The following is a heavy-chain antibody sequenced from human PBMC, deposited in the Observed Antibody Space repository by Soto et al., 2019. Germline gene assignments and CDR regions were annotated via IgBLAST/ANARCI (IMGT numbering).Heavy chain of an antibody. D-gene: IGHD3-3*01. CDR3: ARGPILRFLEWFSNDY. Sequence: QVQLVQSGAEVKKPGSSVQVSCKASGYTFDTYAIHWVRQAPGQSLEWMGWINAASGDTTYSQKFQGRVAITRDASTSTAFMELSGLRSDDTAVYYWARGPILRFLEWFSNDYWGQGTLVTVSS. CDR1: GYTFDTYA. V-gene: IGHV1-3*01. J-gene: IGHJ4*02. CDR2: INAASGDT.